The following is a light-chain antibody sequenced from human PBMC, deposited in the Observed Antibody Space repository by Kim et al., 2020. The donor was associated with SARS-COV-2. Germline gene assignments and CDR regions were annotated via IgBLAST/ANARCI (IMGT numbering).Light chain of an antibody. CDR3: QQYNNWPLT. J-gene: IGKJ4*01. CDR1: QSLRSN. CDR2: AAS. V-gene: IGKV3-15*01. Sequence: EIVMTQSPATLSVSPGERATLSCRASQSLRSNLAGYQQKPGQAPRLLIYAASTRATDIPARFSGSGSGTEFTLTISSLQSEEFAVYYCQQYNNWPLTFGGGTKLEIQ.